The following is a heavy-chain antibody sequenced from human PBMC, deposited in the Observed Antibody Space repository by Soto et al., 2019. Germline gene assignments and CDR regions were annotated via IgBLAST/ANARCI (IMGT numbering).Heavy chain of an antibody. CDR1: GDTVTSDY. V-gene: IGHV4-59*08. CDR2: VSHSKST. D-gene: IGHD6-13*01. Sequence: PWETLSLTCSVSGDTVTSDYWNWIRQPPGKRLEWIGYVSHSKSTNYNPSLKSRVTISVDTSKNQFSLKLSSVTAADTAVYYCARHQSHSSSYVDPWGQGTLVTVS. J-gene: IGHJ5*02. CDR3: ARHQSHSSSYVDP.